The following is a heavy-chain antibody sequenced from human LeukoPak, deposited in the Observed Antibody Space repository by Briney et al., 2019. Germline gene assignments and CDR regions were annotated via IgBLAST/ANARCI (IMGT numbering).Heavy chain of an antibody. D-gene: IGHD2-21*01. CDR2: IYYTGST. CDR1: GGSINTYY. J-gene: IGHJ4*02. Sequence: SETLSLTCTVSGGSINTYYWNWIRQPPGKGLEWIGYIYYTGSTNSNPSLKSRVTMSLDTSKNQFSLKLNSVTAADTAVYYCARGGYSVDYWGQGTLVTVSS. V-gene: IGHV4-59*12. CDR3: ARGGYSVDY.